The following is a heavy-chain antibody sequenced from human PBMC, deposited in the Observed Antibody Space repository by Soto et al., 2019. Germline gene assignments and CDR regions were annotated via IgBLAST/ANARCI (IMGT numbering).Heavy chain of an antibody. D-gene: IGHD5-18*01. Sequence: AGSLCLSCAASGFTFSSYRLSWVRQAPAEGLEWVANIKQDGSEKYYVDSVKGRFTISRDNAKNSLYLQMNSLRAEDTAVYYCARDRRDTAAPMKYWGQGTLVTVSS. CDR1: GFTFSSYR. CDR3: ARDRRDTAAPMKY. J-gene: IGHJ4*02. CDR2: IKQDGSEK. V-gene: IGHV3-7*03.